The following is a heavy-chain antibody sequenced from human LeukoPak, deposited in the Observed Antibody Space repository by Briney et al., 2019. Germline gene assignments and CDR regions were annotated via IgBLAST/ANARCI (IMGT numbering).Heavy chain of an antibody. D-gene: IGHD2-15*01. V-gene: IGHV3-30*02. CDR1: GFTFSHFG. CDR2: IRYDGTNR. Sequence: GGSLRLSCAASGFTFSHFGMHWVRQAPGKGLEWVAFIRYDGTNRYYADLGKGRFTISRDNSKNTLYLQMNSLRAEDTAVYYCVKVIYCNGDSCYGEYFQHWGQGILVTVSS. CDR3: VKVIYCNGDSCYGEYFQH. J-gene: IGHJ1*01.